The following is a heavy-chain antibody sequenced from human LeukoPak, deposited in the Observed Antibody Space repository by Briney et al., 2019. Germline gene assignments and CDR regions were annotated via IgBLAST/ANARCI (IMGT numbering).Heavy chain of an antibody. V-gene: IGHV1-18*04. Sequence: ASVKVSCKASGYTFTSYGISWVRQAPGQGLEWMGWISAYNGNTNYAQKLQGRVTMTTDTSTSTAYMELRSLRSDDTAVYYCARDLGVGGYCSSTSCSWFDPWGQETLVTVSS. D-gene: IGHD2-2*01. CDR2: ISAYNGNT. CDR3: ARDLGVGGYCSSTSCSWFDP. CDR1: GYTFTSYG. J-gene: IGHJ5*02.